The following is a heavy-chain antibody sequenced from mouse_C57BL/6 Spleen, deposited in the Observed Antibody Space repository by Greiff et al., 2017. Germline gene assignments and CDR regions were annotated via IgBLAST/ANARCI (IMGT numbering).Heavy chain of an antibody. D-gene: IGHD3-2*02. CDR2: IYPGDGDT. Sequence: QVQLQQSGPELVKPGASVKISCKASGYAFSSSWMNWVKQRPGQGLEWIGRIYPGDGDTNYNGKFKGKATLTADKSSSTAYMQLSSLTSEDSAVYFCARDSSGPWCAYWGQGTLVTVSA. CDR1: GYAFSSSW. V-gene: IGHV1-82*01. CDR3: ARDSSGPWCAY. J-gene: IGHJ3*01.